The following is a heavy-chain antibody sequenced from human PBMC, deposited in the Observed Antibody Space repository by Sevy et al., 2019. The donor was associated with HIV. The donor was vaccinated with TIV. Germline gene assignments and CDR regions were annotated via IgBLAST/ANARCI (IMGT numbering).Heavy chain of an antibody. D-gene: IGHD5-18*01. Sequence: GGSLRLSCAASGFTFSSYWMHWVRQAPGKGLVWVSRINSDGSSTSYADSVKGRFTISRDNAKNTLYLQMNSLSAEDTAVYYCASPGGYSYGYSYYYYGMDVWGQGTTVTVSS. CDR1: GFTFSSYW. V-gene: IGHV3-74*01. J-gene: IGHJ6*02. CDR3: ASPGGYSYGYSYYYYGMDV. CDR2: INSDGSST.